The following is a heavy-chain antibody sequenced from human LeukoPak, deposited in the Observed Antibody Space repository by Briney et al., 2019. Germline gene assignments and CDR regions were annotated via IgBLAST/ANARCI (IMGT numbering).Heavy chain of an antibody. CDR2: INPNSGGT. CDR3: ARAGKLGYCSGGSCYVNWFDP. J-gene: IGHJ5*02. V-gene: IGHV1-2*02. D-gene: IGHD2-15*01. Sequence: ASVKVSCKTSGYTFTGYYMHWVRQAPGQGLEWMGWINPNSGGTNYAQKFQGRVTMTRDTSISTAYMELSRLRSDDTAVYYCARAGKLGYCSGGSCYVNWFDPWGQGTLVTVSS. CDR1: GYTFTGYY.